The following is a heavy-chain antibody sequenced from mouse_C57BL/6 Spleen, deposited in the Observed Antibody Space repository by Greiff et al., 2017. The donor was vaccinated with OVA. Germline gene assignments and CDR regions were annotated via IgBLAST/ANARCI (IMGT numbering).Heavy chain of an antibody. J-gene: IGHJ4*01. Sequence: EVHLVESEGGLVQPGSSMKLSCTASGFTFSDYYMAWVRQVPEKGLEWVANINYDGSSTYYLDSLKSRFIISRDNAKNILYLQMSSLKSEDTATYYCAREPRGYAMDYWGQGTSVTVSS. CDR1: GFTFSDYY. CDR3: AREPRGYAMDY. V-gene: IGHV5-16*01. CDR2: INYDGSST.